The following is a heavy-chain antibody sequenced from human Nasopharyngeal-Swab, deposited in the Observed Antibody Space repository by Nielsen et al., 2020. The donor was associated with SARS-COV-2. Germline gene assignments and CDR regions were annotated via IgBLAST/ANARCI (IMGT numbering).Heavy chain of an antibody. D-gene: IGHD3-22*01. CDR1: GFTLSEHY. Sequence: GGSLRLSCAASGFTLSEHYMDWVRQAPGKGLEWVGRSRNEAHSFTTEYAAFVKGRFTISRDDSENSLYLQMNSLKIEDTAVYYCVRADISGYFDYWGQGTLVTVSS. V-gene: IGHV3-72*01. CDR2: SRNEAHSFTT. J-gene: IGHJ4*02. CDR3: VRADISGYFDY.